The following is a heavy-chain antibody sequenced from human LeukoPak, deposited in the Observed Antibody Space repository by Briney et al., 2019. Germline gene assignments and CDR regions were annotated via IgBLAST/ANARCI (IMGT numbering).Heavy chain of an antibody. V-gene: IGHV4-38-2*01. CDR3: ARQGTYSSSWSSFDY. CDR1: GYSISSGYY. J-gene: IGHJ4*02. Sequence: KTSETLSLTCAVSGYSISSGYYWGWIRQPPGKGLEWIGSIYHSGSTYYNPSLKSRVTISVGTSKNQFSLKLSSVTAADTAVYYCARQGTYSSSWSSFDYWGQGTLVTVSS. D-gene: IGHD6-13*01. CDR2: IYHSGST.